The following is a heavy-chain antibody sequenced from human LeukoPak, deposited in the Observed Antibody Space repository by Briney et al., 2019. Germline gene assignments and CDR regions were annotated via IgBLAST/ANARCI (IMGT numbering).Heavy chain of an antibody. J-gene: IGHJ4*02. Sequence: ASVKVSCNASGYTFTSYYIHWLRHPPGQGLEWMGIINPSDGSTSYAQKFQGRVTMTRDTSTSTVYMELSSLRSEDTAVYYCARAGIAVAGVRFDYWGQGTLVTVSS. CDR2: INPSDGST. V-gene: IGHV1-46*01. CDR1: GYTFTSYY. D-gene: IGHD6-19*01. CDR3: ARAGIAVAGVRFDY.